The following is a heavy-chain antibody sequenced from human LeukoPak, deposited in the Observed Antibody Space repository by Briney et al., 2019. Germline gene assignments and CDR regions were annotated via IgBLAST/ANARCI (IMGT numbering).Heavy chain of an antibody. Sequence: GGSLRLSWSASGFIFSSYGMHWVRQAPGKRLEWVAGIWADGSEKYYADSVKGRFTISTDDSTNTLYLQMNSLRAEDTDVYYCATDGCGGDCYLADYWGQGTLVTVSS. CDR1: GFIFSSYG. J-gene: IGHJ4*02. V-gene: IGHV3-33*01. CDR3: ATDGCGGDCYLADY. D-gene: IGHD2-21*02. CDR2: IWADGSEK.